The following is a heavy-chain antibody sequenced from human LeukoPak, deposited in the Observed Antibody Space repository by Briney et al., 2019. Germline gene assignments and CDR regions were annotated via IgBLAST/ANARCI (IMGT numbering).Heavy chain of an antibody. CDR2: IRYDGSNK. J-gene: IGHJ4*02. CDR3: AKRGDTAMVTDY. Sequence: PGGSLRLSCAASGFTFSSYGMHWVRQAPGKGLEWVAFIRYDGSNKYYADSVKGRFTISRDNSKNTPYLQMNSLRAEDTAVYYCAKRGDTAMVTDYWGQGTLVTVSS. V-gene: IGHV3-30*02. CDR1: GFTFSSYG. D-gene: IGHD5-18*01.